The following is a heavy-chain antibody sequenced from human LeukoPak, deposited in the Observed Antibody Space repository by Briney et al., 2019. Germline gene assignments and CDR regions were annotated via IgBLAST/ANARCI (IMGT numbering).Heavy chain of an antibody. J-gene: IGHJ4*02. V-gene: IGHV1-18*01. CDR2: ISAYNGNT. Sequence: GASVKVSCKASGYTFINYGINWVRQAPGQGLEWMGWISAYNGNTNYAQKLQGRVTMTTDTSTSTAYMELRSLKSDDTAVYCCATVPNYYDSSGPSDYWGQGTLVTVSS. D-gene: IGHD3-22*01. CDR1: GYTFINYG. CDR3: ATVPNYYDSSGPSDY.